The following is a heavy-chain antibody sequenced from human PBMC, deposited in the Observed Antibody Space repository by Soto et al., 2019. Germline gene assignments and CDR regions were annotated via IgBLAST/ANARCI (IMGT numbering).Heavy chain of an antibody. CDR1: GFTFSSYA. Sequence: PGGSLRLSCAASGFTFSSYAMSWVRQAPGKGLEWVSAISGSGGSTYYADSVKGRFTISRDNSKNTLYLQMNSLRAEDTAVYYCAKESQWYYDFWSGYYLVDGMDVWGQGTTVTVSS. D-gene: IGHD3-3*01. J-gene: IGHJ6*02. V-gene: IGHV3-23*01. CDR2: ISGSGGST. CDR3: AKESQWYYDFWSGYYLVDGMDV.